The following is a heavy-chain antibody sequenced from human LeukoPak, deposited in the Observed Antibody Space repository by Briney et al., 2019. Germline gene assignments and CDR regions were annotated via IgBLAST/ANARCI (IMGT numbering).Heavy chain of an antibody. CDR1: GYSFTSYW. D-gene: IGHD5-24*01. CDR3: ARHGGRRWLQSVED. J-gene: IGHJ4*02. Sequence: GKSLKISCKGSGYSFTSYWIGWVRQVPGQGREWIGIVYPGDSDTRYRPSFQGQVTISTDKSISNAYLQWSSLKASDTAMYYCARHGGRRWLQSVEDWGQGTLVTVSS. V-gene: IGHV5-51*01. CDR2: VYPGDSDT.